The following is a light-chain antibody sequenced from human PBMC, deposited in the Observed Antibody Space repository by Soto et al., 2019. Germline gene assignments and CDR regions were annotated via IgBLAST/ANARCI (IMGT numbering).Light chain of an antibody. V-gene: IGKV3-15*01. J-gene: IGKJ3*01. CDR2: GAS. Sequence: EIVMTQSPATLSVSPGERATLSCRASQSVSSNLAWYQQKPGQAPRLLIYGASTRATGIPARFSASGSGTEFTLTISSLQSEDFAFYYCQQYNNWPPLFTFGPGTKVDIK. CDR1: QSVSSN. CDR3: QQYNNWPPLFT.